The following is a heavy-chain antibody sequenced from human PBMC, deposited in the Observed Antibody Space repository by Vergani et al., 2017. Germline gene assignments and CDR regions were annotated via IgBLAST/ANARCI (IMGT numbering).Heavy chain of an antibody. V-gene: IGHV3-48*04. J-gene: IGHJ3*02. CDR3: AGDFKDSFDI. CDR1: GFTFSSYS. Sequence: EVQLVESGGGLVQPGGSLRLSCAASGFTFSSYSMNWVRQAPGKGLEWVSYISSSSSTIYYADSVKGRFTISRDNAKNSLYLQMNSLRAEDTAVYYCAGDFKDSFDIWGQGTMVTVSS. CDR2: ISSSSSTI.